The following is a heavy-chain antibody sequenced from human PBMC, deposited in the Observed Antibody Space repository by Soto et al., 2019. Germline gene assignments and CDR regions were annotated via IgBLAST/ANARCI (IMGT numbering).Heavy chain of an antibody. CDR1: GGTFSSYT. V-gene: IGHV1-69*08. CDR3: ARDGIDNWHEETAPFDY. CDR2: IIPILGIA. D-gene: IGHD1-1*01. Sequence: QVQLVQSGAEVKKPGSSVKVSCKASGGTFSSYTISWVRQAPGQGLEWMGRIIPILGIANYAQKFQGRVTITADKSTSTAYMELSSLRSEDTAVYYCARDGIDNWHEETAPFDYGGQGTLVTASS. J-gene: IGHJ4*02.